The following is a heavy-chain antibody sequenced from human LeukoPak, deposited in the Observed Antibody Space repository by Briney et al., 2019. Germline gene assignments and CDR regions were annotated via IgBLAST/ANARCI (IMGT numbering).Heavy chain of an antibody. Sequence: GGSLRLSCAASGFTFNAFGMNWVRQAPGKGLEWVSYIGTTSGAIYYADSVKGRFTISRDSAKSSLYLQMNSLRAEDTAVYYCARDYYDSSGYYYQGYWGQGTLVTVSS. CDR1: GFTFNAFG. V-gene: IGHV3-48*01. J-gene: IGHJ4*02. CDR2: IGTTSGAI. CDR3: ARDYYDSSGYYYQGY. D-gene: IGHD3-22*01.